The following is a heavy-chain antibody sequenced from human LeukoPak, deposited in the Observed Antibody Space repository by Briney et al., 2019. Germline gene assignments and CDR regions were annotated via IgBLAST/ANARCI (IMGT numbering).Heavy chain of an antibody. D-gene: IGHD3-22*01. V-gene: IGHV4-59*12. CDR1: GGSIGSYY. J-gene: IGHJ4*02. Sequence: PSETLSLTCTVSGGSIGSYYWSWIRQPPGKGLEWIGHIYDTGYTNYNPSLKTRVTISVDTSKNQFSLKLNYVTAADTAVYYCARFYYYDSSGYYPRYFDHWGPGTLVTVSS. CDR3: ARFYYYDSSGYYPRYFDH. CDR2: IYDTGYT.